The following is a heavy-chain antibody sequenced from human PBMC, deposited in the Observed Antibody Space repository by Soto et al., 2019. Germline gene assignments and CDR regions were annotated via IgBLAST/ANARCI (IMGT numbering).Heavy chain of an antibody. CDR3: AHTRTGYPAMYYFDY. Sequence: SGPTLVKPTQTLTLTCTFSGFSLSTSGVGVGWIRQPPGKALEWLALIYWNDDKRYSPSLKSRLTITKDTSKNQVVLTMTNMDPVDTATYYCAHTRTGYPAMYYFDYWGQGTLVTVSS. J-gene: IGHJ4*02. D-gene: IGHD3-9*01. CDR1: GFSLSTSGVG. V-gene: IGHV2-5*01. CDR2: IYWNDDK.